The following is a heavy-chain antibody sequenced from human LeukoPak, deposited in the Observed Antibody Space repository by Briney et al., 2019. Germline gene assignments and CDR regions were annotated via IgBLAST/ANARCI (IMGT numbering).Heavy chain of an antibody. D-gene: IGHD2-21*02. CDR1: GFTFNTYA. J-gene: IGHJ5*02. Sequence: PGGSLRLSCAASGFTFNTYAMNWVRQAPGKGLEWVSGITVSSGGTYYADFVKGRFTISRDNSKNTLSLQMNSLSVEDTAICYCTWGDGHWFDPRGQGTLVTVSS. CDR3: TWGDGHWFDP. V-gene: IGHV3-23*01. CDR2: ITVSSGGT.